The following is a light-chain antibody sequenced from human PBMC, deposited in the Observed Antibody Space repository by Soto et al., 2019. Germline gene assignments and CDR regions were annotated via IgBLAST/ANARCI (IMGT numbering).Light chain of an antibody. Sequence: QLVLTQSPSASASLGASVKLTCTLSSEHSTYAIAWHQQQPERGPRCLMRINRDGSHDRGDGIPDRFSGSSSGAERYLTISSLQSEDEADYYCQTWGPGIRVFGGGTQLPVL. J-gene: IGLJ2*01. V-gene: IGLV4-69*01. CDR3: QTWGPGIRV. CDR2: INRDGSH. CDR1: SEHSTYA.